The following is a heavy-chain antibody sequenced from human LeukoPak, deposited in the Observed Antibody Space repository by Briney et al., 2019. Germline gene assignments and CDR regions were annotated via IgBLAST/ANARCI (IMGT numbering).Heavy chain of an antibody. J-gene: IGHJ3*02. V-gene: IGHV4-34*01. Sequence: SETLSLTCAVYGGSFSGYYWSWIRQPPGKGLEWIGEINHSGSTNYNPSLKSRVTISVDTSKNQFSLKLSSVTAAGTAVYYCAKSNGYSLVDIWGQGTMVTVSS. D-gene: IGHD5-12*01. CDR2: INHSGST. CDR3: AKSNGYSLVDI. CDR1: GGSFSGYY.